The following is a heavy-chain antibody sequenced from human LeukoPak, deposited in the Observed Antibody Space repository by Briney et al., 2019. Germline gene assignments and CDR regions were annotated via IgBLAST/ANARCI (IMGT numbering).Heavy chain of an antibody. D-gene: IGHD5-18*01. CDR3: ARQTDWGYSYGPSDY. J-gene: IGHJ4*02. CDR1: GYSFTSYW. V-gene: IGHV5-51*01. CDR2: IYPGDSDT. Sequence: GESLKISCKGSGYSFTSYWISWVRQMPGKGLEWMGIIYPGDSDTRYSPSFQGQVTISADKSISTAYLQWSSLKASDTAMYYCARQTDWGYSYGPSDYWGQGTLVTVSS.